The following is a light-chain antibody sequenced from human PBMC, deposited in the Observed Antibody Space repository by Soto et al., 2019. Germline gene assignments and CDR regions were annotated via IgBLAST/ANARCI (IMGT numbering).Light chain of an antibody. J-gene: IGLJ3*02. V-gene: IGLV1-40*01. Sequence: QSVLTQPPSVSGAPGQRVTISCTGNNSNLGAGYDVHWYQQLPGAAPKLVIFGNRNRPSGVPERFSGYKSGTSASLAITGLQADDEADYYCQAYDYSLTAVVFGGGTQLTVL. CDR2: GNR. CDR1: NSNLGAGYD. CDR3: QAYDYSLTAVV.